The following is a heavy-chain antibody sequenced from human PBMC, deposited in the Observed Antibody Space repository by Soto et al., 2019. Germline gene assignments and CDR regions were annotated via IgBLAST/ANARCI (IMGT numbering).Heavy chain of an antibody. CDR3: ARGVLGSGMDV. CDR1: GSSISSGGYS. J-gene: IGHJ6*02. V-gene: IGHV4-30-2*01. Sequence: SETLSLTCAVSGSSISSGGYSWSWIRQPPGKGLEWIGYIYHSGSTYYNPSLKSRVTISVDRSKNQFSLKLSSVTAADTAVYYCARGVLGSGMDVWGQGTKVTVYS. CDR2: IYHSGST. D-gene: IGHD3-10*01.